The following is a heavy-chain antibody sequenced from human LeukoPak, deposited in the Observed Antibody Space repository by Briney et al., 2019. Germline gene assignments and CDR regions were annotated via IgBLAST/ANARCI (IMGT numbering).Heavy chain of an antibody. CDR2: ISSTGDST. V-gene: IGHV3-23*01. CDR1: GFTFSSYA. Sequence: GGSLRLSYAASGFTFSSYAMSWVRQASGKGLEWVSAISSTGDSTYYADSVKGRFTISRDNSKNTVYLQMNSLRAEDTAVYYCAKNRPAVRGDDRPWGQGSLVTVSS. D-gene: IGHD3-10*01. J-gene: IGHJ4*02. CDR3: AKNRPAVRGDDRP.